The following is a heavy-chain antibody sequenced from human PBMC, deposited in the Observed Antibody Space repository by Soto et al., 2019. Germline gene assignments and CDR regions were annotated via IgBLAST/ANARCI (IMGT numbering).Heavy chain of an antibody. CDR2: INAGNGNT. J-gene: IGHJ4*02. Sequence: QVQLVQSGAEVKKPGASVKVSCKGSGYTFSDYAMNWVRQAPGQRLEWMGWINAGNGNTKYSQNFQGRVTITRDTSASTASMELSSLRSEDTAVYYCARGYTSGWHSDYWGQGTLVTVSS. CDR1: GYTFSDYA. V-gene: IGHV1-3*01. CDR3: ARGYTSGWHSDY. D-gene: IGHD6-19*01.